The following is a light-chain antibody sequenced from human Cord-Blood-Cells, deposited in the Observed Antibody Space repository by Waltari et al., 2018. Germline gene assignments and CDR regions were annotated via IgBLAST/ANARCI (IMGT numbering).Light chain of an antibody. V-gene: IGLV2-14*04. CDR2: DVS. Sequence: DVGGYNYVSWYQQHPGKAPKLMIYDVSKRPSGFSNRFSGSKSGNTASLTISGLQAEDEADYYCSSYTSSSTWVFGGGTKLTVL. J-gene: IGLJ3*02. CDR1: DVGGYNY. CDR3: SSYTSSSTWV.